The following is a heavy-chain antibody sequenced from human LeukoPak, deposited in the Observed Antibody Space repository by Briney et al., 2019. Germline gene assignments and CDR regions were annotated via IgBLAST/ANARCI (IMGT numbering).Heavy chain of an antibody. Sequence: NPSETLSLTCAVSGGSISSNNWWGWVRQPPGKGLEWIGYIYDSGSTYYNPSLKSRITISVDTSENRFSLKLSSVTATDTAVYYCARDCSGGSCYGAFDIWGQGTMVTVSS. CDR1: GGSISSNNW. CDR3: ARDCSGGSCYGAFDI. D-gene: IGHD2-15*01. CDR2: IYDSGST. J-gene: IGHJ3*02. V-gene: IGHV4-30-4*01.